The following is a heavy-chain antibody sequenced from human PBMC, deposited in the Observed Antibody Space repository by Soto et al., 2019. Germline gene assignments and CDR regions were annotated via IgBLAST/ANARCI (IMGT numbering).Heavy chain of an antibody. V-gene: IGHV3-21*01. CDR1: GFTFSSYI. D-gene: IGHD2-2*01. CDR2: ISSSSSYI. Sequence: VGSLRVSCAASGFTFSSYIMNWVRQAPGKGLEWVSSISSSSSYIYYADSVKGRFTISRDNAKNSLYLQMNSLRAEDTAVYYCARELGQYQLPRPWGQGTLVTVSS. CDR3: ARELGQYQLPRP. J-gene: IGHJ5*02.